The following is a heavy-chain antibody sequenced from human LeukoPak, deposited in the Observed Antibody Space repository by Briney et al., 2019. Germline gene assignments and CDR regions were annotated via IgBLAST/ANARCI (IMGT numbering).Heavy chain of an antibody. D-gene: IGHD2-2*01. J-gene: IGHJ6*03. CDR3: ARDEIVVVPAAMAGMPTYYYYYYMDV. Sequence: GGSLRLSCVVPGITVSNAWMSWVRQTPGKGLEWVSSISSSSSYIYYADSVKGRFTISRDNAKNSLYLQMNSLRAEDTAVYYCARDEIVVVPAAMAGMPTYYYYYYMDVWGKGTTVTVSS. CDR1: GITVSNAW. V-gene: IGHV3-21*01. CDR2: ISSSSSYI.